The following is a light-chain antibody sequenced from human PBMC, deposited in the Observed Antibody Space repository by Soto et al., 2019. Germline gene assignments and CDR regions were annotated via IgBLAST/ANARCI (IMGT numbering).Light chain of an antibody. V-gene: IGLV2-14*01. J-gene: IGLJ3*02. CDR2: EVT. CDR1: SSDVGSYNY. CDR3: SSYTTSSTWV. Sequence: QSVLTQPASVSGSPGQSITISCTGTSSDVGSYNYVSWYQQHPGKVPKLIICEVTNRPPGVSNRFSGSKSGNTASLTISGLQTEDEADYYCSSYTTSSTWVFGGGTKLTV.